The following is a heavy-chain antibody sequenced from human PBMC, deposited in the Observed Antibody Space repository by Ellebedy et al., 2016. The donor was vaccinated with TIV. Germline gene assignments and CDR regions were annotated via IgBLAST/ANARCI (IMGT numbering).Heavy chain of an antibody. CDR1: GFTFGDYA. J-gene: IGHJ6*02. V-gene: IGHV3-49*04. CDR2: IRSKAYGGTT. D-gene: IGHD6-13*01. CDR3: TREGMGSSWYGDWYYYGMDV. Sequence: GESLKISCTASGFTFGDYAMSWVRQAPGKGLEWVGFIRSKAYGGTTEYAASVKGRFTISRDDSKSIAYLQMNSLKTEDTAVYYCTREGMGSSWYGDWYYYGMDVWGQGTTVTVSS.